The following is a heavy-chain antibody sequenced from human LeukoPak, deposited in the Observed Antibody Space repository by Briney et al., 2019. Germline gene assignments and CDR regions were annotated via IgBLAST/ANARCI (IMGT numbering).Heavy chain of an antibody. D-gene: IGHD3-10*01. J-gene: IGHJ4*02. V-gene: IGHV4-30-4*08. Sequence: LRLSCAASGFTFSNYAMNWIRQPPGKGLEWIGYIYYSGSTYYNPSLKSRVTISVDTSKNQFSLKLSSVTAADTAVYYCASGSMVRGYYFDYWGQGTLVTVSS. CDR2: IYYSGST. CDR3: ASGSMVRGYYFDY. CDR1: GFTFSNYA.